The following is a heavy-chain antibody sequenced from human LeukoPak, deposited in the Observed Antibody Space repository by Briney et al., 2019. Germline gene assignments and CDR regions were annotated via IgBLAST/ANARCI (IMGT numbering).Heavy chain of an antibody. CDR2: IIPIFGTA. V-gene: IGHV1-69*01. D-gene: IGHD3-22*01. CDR1: GGTFSSYA. J-gene: IGHJ4*02. CDR3: AIHYYDSSQFDY. Sequence: ASVKVSCKASGGTFSSYAISWVRQAPGQGLEWMGGIIPIFGTANYAQKFQGRVTITADESTSTAYMELSSLRSEDTAVYYCAIHYYDSSQFDYWGQGTLVTVSS.